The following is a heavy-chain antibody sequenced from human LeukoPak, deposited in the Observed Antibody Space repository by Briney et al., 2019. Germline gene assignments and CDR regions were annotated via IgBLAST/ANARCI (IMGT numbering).Heavy chain of an antibody. D-gene: IGHD6-13*01. J-gene: IGHJ4*02. CDR2: INHTGST. V-gene: IGHV4-34*01. Sequence: SETLSLTCAVYGESFSGYYWSWIRQPPEKGLEWIGEINHTGSTNYIPSLKSRVTISVDTSKNQFSLKLSSVTAADTAVYYCARSGERQLDPNFDFWGRGTLVTVSS. CDR3: ARSGERQLDPNFDF. CDR1: GESFSGYY.